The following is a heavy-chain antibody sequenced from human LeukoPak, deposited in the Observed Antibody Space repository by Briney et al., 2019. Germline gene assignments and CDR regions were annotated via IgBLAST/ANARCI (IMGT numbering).Heavy chain of an antibody. D-gene: IGHD3-16*02. CDR1: GFTFSNNA. Sequence: GGSLRLSCAASGFTFSNNAMGWVRQAPGKGLEWVSAISNDGGRTYYADSVKGRFTISRDNSKNTLYLEMNSLRAEDTAVYFCAREGPGIPSRSTTFDYWGQGTLVTVSS. V-gene: IGHV3-23*01. J-gene: IGHJ4*02. CDR3: AREGPGIPSRSTTFDY. CDR2: ISNDGGRT.